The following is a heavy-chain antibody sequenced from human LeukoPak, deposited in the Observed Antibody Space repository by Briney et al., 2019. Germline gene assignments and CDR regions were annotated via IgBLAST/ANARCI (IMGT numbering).Heavy chain of an antibody. CDR1: GDSVSSDSYY. CDR2: VYYSGRT. Sequence: SETLSLTCAVSGDSVSSDSYYWHWIRRSPGKGLEWGGYVYYSGRTKYNPSLKSRVAMSIDTSKKQVSLRLRSVTAADTAMYFCVREASTSYYDSSGYYGQTETFDVWGLGTMVTVSS. V-gene: IGHV4-61*01. J-gene: IGHJ3*01. CDR3: VREASTSYYDSSGYYGQTETFDV. D-gene: IGHD3-22*01.